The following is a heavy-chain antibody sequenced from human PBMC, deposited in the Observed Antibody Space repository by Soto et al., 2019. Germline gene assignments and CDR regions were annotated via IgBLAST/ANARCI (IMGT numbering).Heavy chain of an antibody. Sequence: PSETLSLTCTVSGGSISSGGYYWSWIRQHPGKGLEWIGYIYYSGSTYYNPSLKSRVTISVDTSKNQFSLKLSSVTAADTAVYYCARVYSSSGRFNWFDPWGQGTLVTVSS. CDR2: IYYSGST. V-gene: IGHV4-31*03. CDR1: GGSISSGGYY. J-gene: IGHJ5*02. D-gene: IGHD3-22*01. CDR3: ARVYSSSGRFNWFDP.